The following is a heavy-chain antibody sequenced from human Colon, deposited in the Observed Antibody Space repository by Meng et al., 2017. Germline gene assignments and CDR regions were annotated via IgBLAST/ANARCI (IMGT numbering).Heavy chain of an antibody. CDR2: IHSSGNT. V-gene: IGHV4-30-4*01. D-gene: IGHD2-2*01. CDR3: ARNPVIPDARTFDF. J-gene: IGHJ4*02. CDR1: NGSINSADYY. Sequence: QVQLQESGPGPVKPSQTLSLTCTISNGSINSADYYWNWIRQPPGKGPEWLGYIHSSGNTYYTPSLKSRLAMSLDTSKNQFSLRLTSVTAADTAVYYCARNPVIPDARTFDFWGQGAPVTVSS.